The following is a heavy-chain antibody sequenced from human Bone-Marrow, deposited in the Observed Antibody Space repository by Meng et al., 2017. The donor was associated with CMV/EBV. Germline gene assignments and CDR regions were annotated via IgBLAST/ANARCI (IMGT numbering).Heavy chain of an antibody. CDR3: AGEDIVVVPAAIRHYYYYGMDV. D-gene: IGHD2-2*01. CDR2: IKQDGSEK. V-gene: IGHV3-7*01. CDR1: GFTFSSYW. Sequence: GESLKISCAASGFTFSSYWMSWVRQAPGKGLEWVANIKQDGSEKYYVDSVKGRFTISRDNAKNSLYLQMNSLRAEDTAVYYCAGEDIVVVPAAIRHYYYYGMDVWGQGTTVTVSS. J-gene: IGHJ6*02.